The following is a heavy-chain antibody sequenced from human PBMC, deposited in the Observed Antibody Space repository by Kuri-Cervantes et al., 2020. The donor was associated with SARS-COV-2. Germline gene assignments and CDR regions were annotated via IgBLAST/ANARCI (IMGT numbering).Heavy chain of an antibody. J-gene: IGHJ6*02. D-gene: IGHD6-13*01. CDR2: IYTSGST. V-gene: IGHV4-4*07. CDR1: GGPISSYY. CDR3: ARDLIAAAGQYYYYGMDV. Sequence: GSLRLSCTVSGGPISSYYWSWIRQPAGKGLEWIGRIYTSGSTNYNPSLKSRVTMSVDTSKNQFSLKLSSVTAADTAVYYCARDLIAAAGQYYYYGMDVWGQGTTVTVSS.